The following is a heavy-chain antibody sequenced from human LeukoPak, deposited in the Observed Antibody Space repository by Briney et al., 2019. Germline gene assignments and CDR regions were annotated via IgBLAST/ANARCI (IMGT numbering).Heavy chain of an antibody. CDR1: GYTFTSYG. CDR3: AGADYYDGFDY. J-gene: IGHJ4*02. D-gene: IGHD3-22*01. V-gene: IGHV1-18*01. CDR2: ISAYNGNT. Sequence: ASVKVSCKASGYTFTSYGISWVRQAPGQGLEWMGWISAYNGNTNYAQKLQGRVTMATDTSTSTAYMELRSLRSDDTAVYYCAGADYYDGFDYWGQGTLVTVSS.